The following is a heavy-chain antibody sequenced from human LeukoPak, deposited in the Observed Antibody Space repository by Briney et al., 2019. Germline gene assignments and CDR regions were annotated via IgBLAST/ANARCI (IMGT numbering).Heavy chain of an antibody. CDR1: VYTFNEHY. J-gene: IGHJ4*02. CDR3: VREGGAYCGGDCSNFDY. Sequence: SVNVSYQASVYTFNEHYMLWVRQAPGQPLEWIGWINPNSGGTNYAQKFQGRVTMPRDTSISTAYMQLSRLRSDDTAVYYCVREGGAYCGGDCSNFDYWGQGTLVTVSS. CDR2: INPNSGGT. D-gene: IGHD2-21*02. V-gene: IGHV1-2*02.